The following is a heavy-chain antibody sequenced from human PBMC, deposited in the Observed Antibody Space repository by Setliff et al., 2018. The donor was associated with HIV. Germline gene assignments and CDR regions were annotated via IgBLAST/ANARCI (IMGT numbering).Heavy chain of an antibody. V-gene: IGHV4-34*11. CDR1: GGSFSGYH. CDR2: IYYTGRT. CDR3: ARSPGYYDSSSGYLYFFDY. Sequence: PSETLSLTCAVYGGSFSGYHWSWIRQPPGKGLEWIGYIYYTGRTNYNPALKSRATISIDTSKNQFSLHLTSVTAADTAVYYCARSPGYYDSSSGYLYFFDYWGQGTLVTV. D-gene: IGHD3-22*01. J-gene: IGHJ4*02.